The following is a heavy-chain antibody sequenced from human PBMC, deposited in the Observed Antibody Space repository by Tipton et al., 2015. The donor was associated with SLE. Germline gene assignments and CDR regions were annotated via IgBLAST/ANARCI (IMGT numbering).Heavy chain of an antibody. CDR3: ARSGSSRGGLFDY. V-gene: IGHV3-9*01. CDR2: ISWNSGSI. CDR1: GFTLDDYA. Sequence: SLRLSCAASGFTLDDYAMHWVRQAPGKGLEWVSGISWNSGSIGYADSVKGRFTISRDNSKNTLYLQMNSLRAEDTAVYYCARSGSSRGGLFDYWGQGTLVTVSS. D-gene: IGHD6-13*01. J-gene: IGHJ4*02.